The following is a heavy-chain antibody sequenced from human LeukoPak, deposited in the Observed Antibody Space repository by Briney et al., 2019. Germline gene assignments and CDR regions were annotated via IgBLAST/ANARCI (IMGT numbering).Heavy chain of an antibody. CDR2: ISSSSSYI. CDR1: GFTFSSYS. V-gene: IGHV3-21*01. CDR3: ARDLSNDYVWGSYRPPDP. D-gene: IGHD3-16*02. Sequence: GGSLRLSCAASGFTFSSYSMNWVRQAPGKGLEWVSSISSSSSYIYYADLVKGRFTISRDNAKNSLYLQMNSLRAEDTAVYYCARDLSNDYVWGSYRPPDPWGQGTLVTVSS. J-gene: IGHJ5*02.